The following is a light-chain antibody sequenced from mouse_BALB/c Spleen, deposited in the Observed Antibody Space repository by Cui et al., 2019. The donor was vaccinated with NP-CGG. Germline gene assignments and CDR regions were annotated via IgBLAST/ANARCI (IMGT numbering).Light chain of an antibody. J-gene: IGLJ1*01. V-gene: IGLV1*01. CDR3: ALWYSNHWV. CDR1: TGAVTTSNY. CDR2: GTN. Sequence: QAVVTRESALTTSPGETVTLTCRSSTGAVTTSNYANWVQEKPDHLFTGLIGGTNNRAPGVPARFSGSLNGDKAALTITGAQTEDEAIYFCALWYSNHWVFGGGTKLTVL.